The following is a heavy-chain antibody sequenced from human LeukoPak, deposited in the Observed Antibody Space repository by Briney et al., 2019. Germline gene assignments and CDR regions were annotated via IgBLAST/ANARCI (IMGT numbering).Heavy chain of an antibody. CDR1: GFTFGSYA. D-gene: IGHD5-18*01. CDR3: ARDLLPVPAGYNYGRSYMDV. CDR2: ISYDGNNK. V-gene: IGHV3-30*04. J-gene: IGHJ6*03. Sequence: GGSLRLSCAASGFTFGSYAMHWVRQAPGKGLEWVAVISYDGNNKYYADSVKGRFTISRDNSKNTLYLQMNSLRAEDTAVYYCARDLLPVPAGYNYGRSYMDVWGKGTTVTVSS.